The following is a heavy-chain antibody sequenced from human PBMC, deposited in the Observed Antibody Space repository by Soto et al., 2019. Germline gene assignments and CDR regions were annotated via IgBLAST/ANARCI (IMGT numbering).Heavy chain of an antibody. Sequence: SVEVSCKVSGYTLTELSMHWVRQAPGKGLEWMGGFDPEDGETIYAQKFQGRVTMTEDTSTDTAYMELSSLRSEDTAVYYCATESSWPRGWFDPWGQGTLVTSPQ. J-gene: IGHJ5*02. CDR2: FDPEDGET. D-gene: IGHD6-13*01. CDR1: GYTLTELS. V-gene: IGHV1-24*01. CDR3: ATESSWPRGWFDP.